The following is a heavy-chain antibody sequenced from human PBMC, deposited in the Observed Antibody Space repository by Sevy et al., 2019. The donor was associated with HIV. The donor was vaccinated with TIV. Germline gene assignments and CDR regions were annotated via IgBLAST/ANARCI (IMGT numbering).Heavy chain of an antibody. V-gene: IGHV3-53*01. Sequence: GGSLRLSCAASGFTVSSNYMSWVRQAPGKGLEWVSIIFSGGGTYYADSVQGRFTISRDNSKNMAYLEMNSLRAEDTAVFYCARGATFYSDSSGRVLSVLGAFDIWGRGTMVTVSS. CDR3: ARGATFYSDSSGRVLSVLGAFDI. CDR1: GFTVSSNY. J-gene: IGHJ3*02. CDR2: IFSGGGT. D-gene: IGHD3-22*01.